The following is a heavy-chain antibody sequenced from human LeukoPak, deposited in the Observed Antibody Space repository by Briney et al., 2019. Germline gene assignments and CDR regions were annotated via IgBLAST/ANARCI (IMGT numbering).Heavy chain of an antibody. CDR2: IYYSGST. J-gene: IGHJ4*02. D-gene: IGHD1-26*01. CDR1: GGSFSGYY. Sequence: SETLSLTCAVYGGSFSGYYWSWIRQPPGKGLEWIGSIYYSGSTYYNPSLKSRVTISVDTSKNQFSLKLSSVTAADTAVYYCARVPSGSYPPYYFDYWGQGTLVTVSS. CDR3: ARVPSGSYPPYYFDY. V-gene: IGHV4-34*01.